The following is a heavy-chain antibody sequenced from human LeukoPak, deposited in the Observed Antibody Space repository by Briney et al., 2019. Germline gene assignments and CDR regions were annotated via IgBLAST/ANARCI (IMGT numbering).Heavy chain of an antibody. CDR2: INHSGST. CDR3: ASGAEAYFDY. J-gene: IGHJ4*02. V-gene: IGHV4-34*01. Sequence: SETLSLTCAVYGGSFSGYYWSWIRQPPGKGLEWIGEINHSGSTNYNPSLKSRVTISVDTSKNQFSLKLSSVTAADTAVYYCASGAEAYFDYWGQGTLVTVSS. CDR1: GGSFSGYY.